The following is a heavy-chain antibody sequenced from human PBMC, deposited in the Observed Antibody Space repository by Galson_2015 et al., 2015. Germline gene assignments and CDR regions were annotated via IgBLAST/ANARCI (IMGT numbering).Heavy chain of an antibody. CDR1: GFTFSSYS. CDR2: IKQDGSEK. J-gene: IGHJ4*02. CDR3: ASLTGVWYYFDY. V-gene: IGHV3-7*01. D-gene: IGHD7-27*01. Sequence: SLRLSCAASGFTFSSYSMNWVRQAPGKGLEWVANIKQDGSEKYYVDSVKGRFTISRDNAKNSLYLQMNSLRAEDTAVYYCASLTGVWYYFDYWGQGTLVTVSS.